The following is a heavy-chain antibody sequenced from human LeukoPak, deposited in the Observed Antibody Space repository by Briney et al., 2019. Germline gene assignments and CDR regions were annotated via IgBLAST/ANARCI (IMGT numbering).Heavy chain of an antibody. D-gene: IGHD3-22*01. CDR2: MNPNSGNT. CDR1: GYTFTSYD. Sequence: ASVKVSCKASGYTFTSYDINWVRQATGQGLEWMGWMNPNSGNTGYAQEFQGRVTITRDTSASTAYMELSSLRSEGMAVYYCASHPLAYYYDSSGPMAYWGQGTLVTVSS. J-gene: IGHJ4*02. CDR3: ASHPLAYYYDSSGPMAY. V-gene: IGHV1-8*03.